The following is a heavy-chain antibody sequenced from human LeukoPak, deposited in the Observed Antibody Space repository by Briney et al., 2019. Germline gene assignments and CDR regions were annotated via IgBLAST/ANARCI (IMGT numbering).Heavy chain of an antibody. V-gene: IGHV4-34*01. CDR2: INHSGST. J-gene: IGHJ4*02. CDR1: GGSFSGYY. CDR3: ARASGVFGVVYYFDY. Sequence: PSETLSLTCAVYGGSFSGYYWSWIRQPPGKGLEWIGEINHSGSTNYNPSLKSRVTISVDTSKSQFSLKLSSVTAADTAVYYCARASGVFGVVYYFDYWGRGTLVTVSS. D-gene: IGHD3-3*01.